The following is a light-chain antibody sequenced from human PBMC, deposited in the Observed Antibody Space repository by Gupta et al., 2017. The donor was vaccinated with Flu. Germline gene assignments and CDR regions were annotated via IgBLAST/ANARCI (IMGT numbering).Light chain of an antibody. CDR1: QNVDNY. CDR2: GKS. J-gene: IGKJ1*01. V-gene: IGKV1-39*01. CDR3: QQRHDCPST. Sequence: DIQMTQSPSSLSASVGDRVPITCRASQNVDNYVNWYQQKPGKAPKLRIYGKSTLQTGVPSRFSGSGYGTDFNLTINRLHPEDFATYYCQQRHDCPSTFGQGTTLEVK.